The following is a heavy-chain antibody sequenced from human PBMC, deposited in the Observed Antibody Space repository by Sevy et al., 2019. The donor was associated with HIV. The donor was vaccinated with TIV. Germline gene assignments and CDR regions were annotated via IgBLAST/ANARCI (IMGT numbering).Heavy chain of an antibody. CDR3: ARDVQYCSTPSCYLGYYAMDV. CDR2: INSNNNGT. Sequence: ASVKVSCKASGYTFTDYFMHWVRQAPGQGLEWMGWINSNNNGTNYAQKFQGRVTMTRDTSINTAYMELRGLGYDDTAVYYCARDVQYCSTPSCYLGYYAMDVWGQGTTVTVSS. D-gene: IGHD2-2*01. J-gene: IGHJ6*02. CDR1: GYTFTDYF. V-gene: IGHV1-2*02.